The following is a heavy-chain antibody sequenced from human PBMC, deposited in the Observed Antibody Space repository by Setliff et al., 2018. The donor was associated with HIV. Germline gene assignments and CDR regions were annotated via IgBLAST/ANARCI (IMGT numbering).Heavy chain of an antibody. CDR2: IKSKTDGGTT. J-gene: IGHJ4*02. D-gene: IGHD2-21*01. CDR1: GFTFDSHR. Sequence: GSLRLSCIASGFTFDSHRMNWFRQIPGKGLEWVGRIKSKTDGGTTDYAAPVKGRFTISRDDSKNTLYLQMNSLKTEDTAVYYCTTETYCGGDCLDYWGQGTLVTVSS. CDR3: TTETYCGGDCLDY. V-gene: IGHV3-15*01.